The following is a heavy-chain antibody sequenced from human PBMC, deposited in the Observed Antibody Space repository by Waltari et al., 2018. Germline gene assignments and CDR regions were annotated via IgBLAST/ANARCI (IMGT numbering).Heavy chain of an antibody. Sequence: EVRLLESGGGLVQPGGSLRLSCAASGFTFSNYGMSWVRQAPGKGLEWSSGISGSGNTYYADSANGRFTISRDNSKNTLYVQMDSLRAEDTAVYYCAKDHGWLAFSWGQGTLVTVSS. J-gene: IGHJ5*02. CDR3: AKDHGWLAFS. CDR2: ISGSGNT. V-gene: IGHV3-23*01. CDR1: GFTFSNYG. D-gene: IGHD6-19*01.